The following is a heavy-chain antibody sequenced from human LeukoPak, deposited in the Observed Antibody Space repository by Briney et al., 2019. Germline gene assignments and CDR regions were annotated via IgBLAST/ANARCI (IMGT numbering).Heavy chain of an antibody. CDR1: GFTFSSYS. V-gene: IGHV4-59*08. Sequence: GSLRLSCAASGFTFSSYSMNWVRQPPGKGLEWIGYIYYSGSTNYNPSLKSRVTISVDTSKNQFSLKLSSVTAADTAVYYCARTYDFWSGYFMQQGWFDPWGQGILVTVSS. J-gene: IGHJ5*02. CDR2: IYYSGST. D-gene: IGHD3-3*01. CDR3: ARTYDFWSGYFMQQGWFDP.